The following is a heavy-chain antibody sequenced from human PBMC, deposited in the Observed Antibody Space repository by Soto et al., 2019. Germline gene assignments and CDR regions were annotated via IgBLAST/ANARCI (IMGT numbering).Heavy chain of an antibody. V-gene: IGHV4-34*01. CDR2: INHSGST. CDR1: GGSLSGYY. Sequence: PSETLSLTCAVYGGSLSGYYWSWIRQPPGKGLEWIGEINHSGSTNYNPSLKSRVTISVDTSKNQFSLKLSPVTAADTAVYFCARDRGRGYYYGSGGSGRWFDPWGQGTLVTVS. CDR3: ARDRGRGYYYGSGGSGRWFDP. D-gene: IGHD3-10*01. J-gene: IGHJ5*02.